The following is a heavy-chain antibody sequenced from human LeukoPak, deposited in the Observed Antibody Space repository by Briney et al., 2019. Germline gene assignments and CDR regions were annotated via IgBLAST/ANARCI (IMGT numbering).Heavy chain of an antibody. CDR3: ARVYRQPLYYFDY. Sequence: GASVKVSCKASGGTFSSYAISWVRQAPGQGLEWVGGIIPIFGTANYAQKFQGRVTITADESTSTAYMELSSLRSEDTAVYCCARVYRQPLYYFDYWGQGTLVTVSS. J-gene: IGHJ4*02. V-gene: IGHV1-69*13. D-gene: IGHD1-26*01. CDR2: IIPIFGTA. CDR1: GGTFSSYA.